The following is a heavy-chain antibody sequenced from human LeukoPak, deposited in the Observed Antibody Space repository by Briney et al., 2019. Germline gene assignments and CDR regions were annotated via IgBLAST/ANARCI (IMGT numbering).Heavy chain of an antibody. CDR1: GYTFINYG. Sequence: GASVTVSCKASGYTFINYGFSWVRQAPGQSLEWMGWISGYNGNTNYLQRFQGRVTMTTDTSTNTVYMELRSLRSDDTAVYYCARLSTNSRVGGYDPQWYFDLWGRGTLVTVSS. V-gene: IGHV1-18*04. D-gene: IGHD5-12*01. CDR3: ARLSTNSRVGGYDPQWYFDL. CDR2: ISGYNGNT. J-gene: IGHJ2*01.